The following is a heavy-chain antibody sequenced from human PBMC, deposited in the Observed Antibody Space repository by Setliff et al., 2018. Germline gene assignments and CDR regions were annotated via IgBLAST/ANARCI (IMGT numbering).Heavy chain of an antibody. CDR1: GFDFNTYS. CDR2: IDLNSTYI. V-gene: IGHV3-21*01. CDR3: ARAPRVGLRTFGGVIDY. Sequence: PGGSLRLSCAGSGFDFNTYSMNWVRQAPGKGLEWVASIDLNSTYIFYADSVKGRFTISRDNAKNSLYLQMNSLRAEDTAVYYCARAPRVGLRTFGGVIDYWGRGTLVTVSS. J-gene: IGHJ4*02. D-gene: IGHD3-16*02.